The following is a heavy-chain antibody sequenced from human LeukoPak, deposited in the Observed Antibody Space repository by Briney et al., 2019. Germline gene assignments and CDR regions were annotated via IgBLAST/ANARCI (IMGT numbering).Heavy chain of an antibody. D-gene: IGHD2-8*01. Sequence: GGSLRLSCVVSGFSFGTYSMHWARQVPGKGLEWVAVIWYDGSNEDSADSVKGRFTISRDNSKNTLYLQMNSLRAEDTAVYYCAREMAVWGQGALVTVSS. J-gene: IGHJ4*02. CDR2: IWYDGSNE. CDR3: AREMAV. CDR1: GFSFGTYS. V-gene: IGHV3-33*01.